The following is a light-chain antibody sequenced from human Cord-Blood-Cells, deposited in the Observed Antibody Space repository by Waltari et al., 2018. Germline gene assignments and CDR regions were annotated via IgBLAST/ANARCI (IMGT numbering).Light chain of an antibody. CDR1: SSDVGRYNL. J-gene: IGLJ2*01. CDR3: CSYAGSSTSVV. Sequence: QSALTQPASVSGSPGQSITISCTGTSSDVGRYNLVSWYQQHPGKAPKLMIDEGSKRPSGVSNRFSGSKSDNTASLTISGLQAEDEADYYCCSYAGSSTSVVFGGGTKLTVL. V-gene: IGLV2-23*01. CDR2: EGS.